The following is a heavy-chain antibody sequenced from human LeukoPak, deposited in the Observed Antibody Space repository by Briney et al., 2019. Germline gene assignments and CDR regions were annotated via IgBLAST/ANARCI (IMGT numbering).Heavy chain of an antibody. J-gene: IGHJ4*02. Sequence: SETLSLTCTVSGGSISSSSYYWGWIRQPPGKGLEWIGSIYYRGSTYYNPSLKSRVTISVDTSKNQFSLKLSSVTAADTAVYYCARLGTGTNCFDYWGQGTLVTVSS. D-gene: IGHD1/OR15-1a*01. V-gene: IGHV4-39*01. CDR2: IYYRGST. CDR1: GGSISSSSYY. CDR3: ARLGTGTNCFDY.